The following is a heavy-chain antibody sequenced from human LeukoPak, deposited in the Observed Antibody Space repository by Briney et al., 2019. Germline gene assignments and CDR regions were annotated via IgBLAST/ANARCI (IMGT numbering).Heavy chain of an antibody. J-gene: IGHJ4*02. D-gene: IGHD3-22*01. V-gene: IGHV1-18*01. CDR2: ISAYNGNT. CDR1: GYTFSSYG. CDR3: ARDPMYYYDISGDYARPRSDY. Sequence: ASVKVSCKASGYTFSSYGISWVRQAPGQGLEWMGWISAYNGNTDYAQKYQGRVTMTTDTSTSTAYMELRSLRSDDTAIYYCARDPMYYYDISGDYARPRSDYWGQGTLVTVSS.